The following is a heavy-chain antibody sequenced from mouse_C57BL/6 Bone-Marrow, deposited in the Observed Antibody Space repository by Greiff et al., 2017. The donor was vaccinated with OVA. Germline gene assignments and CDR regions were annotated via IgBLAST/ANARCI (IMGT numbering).Heavy chain of an antibody. CDR2: IYPGSGRT. D-gene: IGHD1-1*01. J-gene: IGHJ4*01. V-gene: IGHV1-55*01. Sequence: QVQLQQPGAELVKPGASVKMSCKASGYTFTSYWITWVKQRPGQGLEWIGDIYPGSGRTNYNEKFKSKATLTVDTSSSPAYMQLSSLTSEASADYYCARSGITTVEGDFAMDYWGQGTSVTVSS. CDR1: GYTFTSYW. CDR3: ARSGITTVEGDFAMDY.